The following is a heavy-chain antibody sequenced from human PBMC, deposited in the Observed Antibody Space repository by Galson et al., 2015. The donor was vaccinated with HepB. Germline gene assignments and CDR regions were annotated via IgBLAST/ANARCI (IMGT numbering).Heavy chain of an antibody. J-gene: IGHJ4*02. V-gene: IGHV1-69*04. CDR1: GDTFSSQA. CDR3: ATMVGYSGYDFTSM. CDR2: IIPILGTA. D-gene: IGHD5-12*01. Sequence: SVKVSCKASGDTFSSQAINWVRQAPGQGLERMGRIIPILGTANYAHKFQGRVTITAHKSTNTAYMELSSLRSEDTAVYYCATMVGYSGYDFTSMWGQGTLVTVSS.